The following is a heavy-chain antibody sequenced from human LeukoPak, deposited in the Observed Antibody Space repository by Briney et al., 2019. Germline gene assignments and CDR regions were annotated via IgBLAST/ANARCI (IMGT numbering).Heavy chain of an antibody. CDR3: AKDIDYGDYGSCFDY. CDR2: ISGDGGST. V-gene: IGHV3-43*02. D-gene: IGHD4-17*01. Sequence: GGSLRLSCAASGFTFDDYAMHWVRQAPGKGLEWVSLISGDGGSTYYADSVKGRFTISRDNSKNSLYLQMNSLRTEDTALYYCAKDIDYGDYGSCFDYWGQGTLVTISS. J-gene: IGHJ4*02. CDR1: GFTFDDYA.